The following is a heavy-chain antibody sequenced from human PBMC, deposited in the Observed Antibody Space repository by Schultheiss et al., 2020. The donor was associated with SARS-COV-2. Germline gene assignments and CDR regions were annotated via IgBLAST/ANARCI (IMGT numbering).Heavy chain of an antibody. J-gene: IGHJ4*02. D-gene: IGHD4-17*01. CDR2: ISWNSGSI. Sequence: GGSLRLSCAASGFTFSSYGMHWVRQAPGKGLEWVSGISWNSGSIGYADFVMGRFTITRDNAKNSLYLQMNSLRPEDTALYYCAKDKHGDYQYSFDYWGQGTLVTVSS. CDR3: AKDKHGDYQYSFDY. CDR1: GFTFSSYG. V-gene: IGHV3-9*01.